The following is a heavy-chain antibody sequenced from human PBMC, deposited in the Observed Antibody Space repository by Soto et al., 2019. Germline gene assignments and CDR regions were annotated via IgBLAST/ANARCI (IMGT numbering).Heavy chain of an antibody. V-gene: IGHV3-53*01. D-gene: IGHD1-26*01. CDR1: GFTVSSNY. CDR2: IYSGGST. CDR3: AREGASIVGGYHYYYGMDV. J-gene: IGHJ6*02. Sequence: GGSLRLSCAASGFTVSSNYMSWVRQAPGKGLEWVSVIYSGGSTYYADSVKGRFTISRDNSKNTLYLQMNSLRAEDTAVYYCAREGASIVGGYHYYYGMDVWGQGTTVTVSS.